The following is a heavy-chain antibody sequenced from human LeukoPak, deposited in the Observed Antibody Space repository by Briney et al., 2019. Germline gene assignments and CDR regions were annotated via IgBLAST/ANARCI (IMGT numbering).Heavy chain of an antibody. CDR1: GVSISSGSSY. CDR2: IHTSGST. CDR3: ARTPTGGYGQLS. D-gene: IGHD5-12*01. J-gene: IGHJ5*02. Sequence: SETLSLTCTVSGVSISSGSSYWSWTWIRQSAGSGLEWIGRIHTSGSTNYMPCLKSLVSISLDASQNQYSLRLTSVTAADTATYYCARTPTGGYGQLSWGQGTQVTVSS. V-gene: IGHV4-61*02.